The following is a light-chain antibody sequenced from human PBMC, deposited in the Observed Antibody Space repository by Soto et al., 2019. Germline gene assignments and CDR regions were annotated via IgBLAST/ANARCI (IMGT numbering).Light chain of an antibody. CDR2: DAS. Sequence: DIQMTQSPSTLSASVGDRVTITCRASQSIRSGLAWYQQKPGKAPKVLIYDASSLESGVPSRFSGSGSGTEFTLTISSLQPDDFATYYCQHNNGYSWTFGQGTKVDIK. CDR1: QSIRSG. J-gene: IGKJ1*01. V-gene: IGKV1-5*01. CDR3: QHNNGYSWT.